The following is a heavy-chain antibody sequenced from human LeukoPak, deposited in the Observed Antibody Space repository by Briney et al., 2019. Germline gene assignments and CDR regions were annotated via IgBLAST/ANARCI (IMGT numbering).Heavy chain of an antibody. Sequence: GGSLRLSCVASGFTVSSNYMSWVRQAPGKGLECVSVIYSGGSTYYADSVKGRFTISRDNSKNTLYLQMNSLRAEDTAVYYCARYPSDQYYFDYWGQGTLVTVSS. J-gene: IGHJ4*02. CDR1: GFTVSSNY. CDR2: IYSGGST. V-gene: IGHV3-53*01. CDR3: ARYPSDQYYFDY.